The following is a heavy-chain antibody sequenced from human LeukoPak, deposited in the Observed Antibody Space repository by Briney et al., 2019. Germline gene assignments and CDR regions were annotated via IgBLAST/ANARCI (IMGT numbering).Heavy chain of an antibody. D-gene: IGHD5-18*01. CDR2: ISSSSSYI. CDR1: GFTFSSYS. V-gene: IGHV3-21*01. Sequence: GGSLRLSCAASGFTFSSYSTNWVRQAPGKGLEWVSSISSSSSYIYYADSVKGRFTISRDNAKNSLYLQMNSLRAEDTAVYYCARESGYSYGYYFDYWGQGTLVTVSS. CDR3: ARESGYSYGYYFDY. J-gene: IGHJ4*02.